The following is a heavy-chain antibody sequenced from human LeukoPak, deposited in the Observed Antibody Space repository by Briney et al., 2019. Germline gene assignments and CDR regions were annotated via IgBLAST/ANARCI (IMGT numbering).Heavy chain of an antibody. Sequence: KPGGSLRLSCAASGFIFTRYNMNWVRQAPGKGLEWVSSISSSSDYIYYADSVKGRFTISRDNAENSLYLQMNSLRAEDTAVHYCARGRTPVTGQFDCWGQGNLVTVSS. CDR3: ARGRTPVTGQFDC. J-gene: IGHJ4*02. V-gene: IGHV3-21*01. D-gene: IGHD2-21*02. CDR2: ISSSSDYI. CDR1: GFIFTRYN.